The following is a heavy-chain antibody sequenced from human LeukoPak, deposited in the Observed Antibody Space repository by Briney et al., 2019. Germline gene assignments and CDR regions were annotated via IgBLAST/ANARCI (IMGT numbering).Heavy chain of an antibody. Sequence: PGGSLRLSCAASGFTFSSYAMSWVRQAPGKGLEWVSGISGSGGSTNYADSVKGRFTISRDNSKSTLYLQMNSLRAEDTAVYYCAKDSRYSGNIKAFDIWGQGTMVTVSS. V-gene: IGHV3-23*01. CDR3: AKDSRYSGNIKAFDI. CDR2: ISGSGGST. CDR1: GFTFSSYA. D-gene: IGHD1-26*01. J-gene: IGHJ3*02.